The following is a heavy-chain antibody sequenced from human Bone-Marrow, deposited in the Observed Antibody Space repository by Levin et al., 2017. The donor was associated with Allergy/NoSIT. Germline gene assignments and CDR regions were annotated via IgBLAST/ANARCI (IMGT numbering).Heavy chain of an antibody. CDR1: GFTFSSYG. Sequence: GGSLRLSCAASGFTFSSYGMHWVRQAPGKGLEWVAVIWYDGSNKYYADSVKGRFTISRDNSKNTLYLQMNSLRAEDTAVYYCARSAKHGYCSSTSCDGHWYFDLWGRGTLVTVSS. CDR3: ARSAKHGYCSSTSCDGHWYFDL. V-gene: IGHV3-33*01. D-gene: IGHD2-2*01. CDR2: IWYDGSNK. J-gene: IGHJ2*01.